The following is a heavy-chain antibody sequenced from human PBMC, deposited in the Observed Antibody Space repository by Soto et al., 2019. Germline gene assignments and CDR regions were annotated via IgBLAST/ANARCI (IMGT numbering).Heavy chain of an antibody. D-gene: IGHD6-19*01. CDR1: GFTFSGSA. V-gene: IGHV3-73*01. CDR3: TRHASAFSSGWYVFDY. Sequence: PVGSLRLSCAASGFTFSGSAMHWVRQASGKGLEWVGRIRSKANSYATAYAASVKGRFTISRDDSKNTAYLQMNSLKTEDTAVYYCTRHASAFSSGWYVFDYWGQGTLVTVSS. J-gene: IGHJ4*02. CDR2: IRSKANSYAT.